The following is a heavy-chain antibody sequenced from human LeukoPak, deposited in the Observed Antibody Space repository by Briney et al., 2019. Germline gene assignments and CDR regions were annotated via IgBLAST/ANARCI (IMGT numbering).Heavy chain of an antibody. CDR3: ARDPNGDYIGTFDM. CDR2: ISGSGGST. CDR1: EFNFSSYG. D-gene: IGHD4-17*01. J-gene: IGHJ3*02. Sequence: GGCLRLSCAASEFNFSSYGMSWVRQAPGKGLEWVSSISGSGGSTQYADSVQGRFAISRDNSKNTLYLQMNSLRVEDTAVYFCARDPNGDYIGTFDMLGRGTMVSVSS. V-gene: IGHV3-23*01.